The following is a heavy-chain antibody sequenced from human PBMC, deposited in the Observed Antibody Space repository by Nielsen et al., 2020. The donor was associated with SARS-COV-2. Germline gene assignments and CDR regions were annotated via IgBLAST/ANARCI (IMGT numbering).Heavy chain of an antibody. D-gene: IGHD3-16*01. CDR2: INAGNGHT. V-gene: IGHV1-3*01. J-gene: IGHJ6*02. CDR1: GYRFTSYA. Sequence: ASVKVSCKASGYRFTSYAIQWVRQAPGQGLEWMGWINAGNGHTKYSQKFQGRVTITRDTSASAAYMELSSLRSEDTAIYYCARVFYDYIRGRSDGMDVWGQGTTVTVSS. CDR3: ARVFYDYIRGRSDGMDV.